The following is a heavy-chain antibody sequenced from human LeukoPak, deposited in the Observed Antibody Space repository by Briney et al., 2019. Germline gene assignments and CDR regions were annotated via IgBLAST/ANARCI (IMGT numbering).Heavy chain of an antibody. CDR3: ARAGDSSGYYYDY. Sequence: PSETLSLTCAVYGGSFSGYYWSWIRQPPGKGLEWIGEINHSGSTNYNPSLKSRDTISVDTSKDQSSLKLSSVTAAATAVYYCARAGDSSGYYYDYWGQGTLVTVSS. CDR2: INHSGST. J-gene: IGHJ4*02. V-gene: IGHV4-34*01. CDR1: GGSFSGYY. D-gene: IGHD3-22*01.